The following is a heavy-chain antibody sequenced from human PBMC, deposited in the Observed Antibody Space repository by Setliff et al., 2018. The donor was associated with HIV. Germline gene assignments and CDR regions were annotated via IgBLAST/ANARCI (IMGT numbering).Heavy chain of an antibody. CDR1: GFTFSNAW. J-gene: IGHJ4*02. CDR2: IKSKTDGGTT. D-gene: IGHD3-3*01. V-gene: IGHV3-15*01. CDR3: TRVDYDFWSGPMTRYYFDY. Sequence: GGSLRLSCAASGFTFSNAWMSWVRQAPGKGLEWVGRIKSKTDGGTTEYAASVKGRFTISRDDSKSIAYLQMNSLKTEDTAVYYCTRVDYDFWSGPMTRYYFDYWGQGTLVTVSS.